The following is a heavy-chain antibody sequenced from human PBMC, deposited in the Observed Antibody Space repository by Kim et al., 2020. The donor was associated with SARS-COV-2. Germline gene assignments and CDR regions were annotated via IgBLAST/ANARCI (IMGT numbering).Heavy chain of an antibody. D-gene: IGHD3-10*01. Sequence: PSPKRRVTIPVDTSKNPFSLRLSSVTAADTAVYYCARGERFMVRAARFDPWGQGTLVTVSS. J-gene: IGHJ5*02. V-gene: IGHV4-34*01. CDR3: ARGERFMVRAARFDP.